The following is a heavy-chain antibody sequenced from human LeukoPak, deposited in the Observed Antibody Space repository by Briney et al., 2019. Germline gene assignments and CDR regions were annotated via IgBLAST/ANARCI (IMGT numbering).Heavy chain of an antibody. D-gene: IGHD3-3*01. V-gene: IGHV3-74*01. J-gene: IGHJ4*02. CDR2: IKSDGSST. CDR3: ARVGNYDFWSDGSYFDY. Sequence: GGSLRLSCAASGFTFSSYWMHWVRQAPGKGLVWVSRIKSDGSSTSYADSVKGRFTISRDNAKDTLYLQMNSLRAEDTAVYYCARVGNYDFWSDGSYFDYWGQGTLVTVSS. CDR1: GFTFSSYW.